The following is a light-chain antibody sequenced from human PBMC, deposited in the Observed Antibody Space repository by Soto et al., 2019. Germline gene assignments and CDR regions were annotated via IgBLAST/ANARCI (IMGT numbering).Light chain of an antibody. CDR3: QQYGSSPKYT. J-gene: IGKJ2*01. CDR2: GAS. Sequence: EIVLTQSPGTLSLSPGERATLSCRASQSVSSSYLAWYQQKPGQAPRLLIYGASSRATGIPDRFSGSGSGTDFTLTISRLEPADCAVYYCQQYGSSPKYTFGQGTKLEIK. V-gene: IGKV3-20*01. CDR1: QSVSSSY.